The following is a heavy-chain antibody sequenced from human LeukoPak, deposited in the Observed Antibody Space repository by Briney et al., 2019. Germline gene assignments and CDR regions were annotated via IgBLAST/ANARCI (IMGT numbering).Heavy chain of an antibody. V-gene: IGHV4-59*12. Sequence: SETLSLTCTVSGGSISSYYWSGIRQPPGKGLEWIGYIYYSGSTNYNPSLKSRVTISVDTSKNQFSLKLSSVTAADTAVYYCARGIGGIAVAGYWGQGTLVTVSS. D-gene: IGHD6-19*01. J-gene: IGHJ4*02. CDR3: ARGIGGIAVAGY. CDR2: IYYSGST. CDR1: GGSISSYY.